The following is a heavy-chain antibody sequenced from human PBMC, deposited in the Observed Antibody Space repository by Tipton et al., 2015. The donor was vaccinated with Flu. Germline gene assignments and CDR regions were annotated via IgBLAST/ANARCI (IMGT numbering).Heavy chain of an antibody. Sequence: TLSLTCSVSGDSIGSDYYWGWIRQPPGKGLEWIATIHRYGTTYYNPSLKSRVTISVDTSKNQFSLKLSSVTAADTAVYYCARLTTRTYCPGYWGQGTLVTVSS. D-gene: IGHD1-26*01. V-gene: IGHV4-38-2*01. CDR2: IHRYGTT. CDR1: GDSIGSDYY. CDR3: ARLTTRTYCPGY. J-gene: IGHJ4*02.